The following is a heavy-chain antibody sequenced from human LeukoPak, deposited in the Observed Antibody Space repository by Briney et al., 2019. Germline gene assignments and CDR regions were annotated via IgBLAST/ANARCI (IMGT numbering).Heavy chain of an antibody. CDR1: GFSFDDYA. J-gene: IGHJ4*02. Sequence: GGSLRLSCAASGFSFDDYAMHWVRQGPGKGLEWVAGITWNSDTLAYADSVKGRFTISRDNAKKSLYLQMNSLIPEDTAMYYCAKERTYYFDTSGYYDYWGQGTLVTVSS. D-gene: IGHD3-22*01. CDR3: AKERTYYFDTSGYYDY. V-gene: IGHV3-9*01. CDR2: ITWNSDTL.